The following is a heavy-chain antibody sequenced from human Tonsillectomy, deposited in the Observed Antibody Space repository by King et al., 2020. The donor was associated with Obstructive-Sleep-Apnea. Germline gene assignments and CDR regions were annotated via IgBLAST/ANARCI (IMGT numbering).Heavy chain of an antibody. Sequence: VQLQESGPGLVKPSETLSLTCTVSGGSISGYYWGWIRQPPGKGLEWIGYIYYSGSTNYNPSLTSRVTISVDTSKNQFSLKLIAVTAADTAVYFCARVHYGDYVKYFDYWGQGTLVTVSS. CDR3: ARVHYGDYVKYFDY. D-gene: IGHD4-17*01. CDR1: GGSISGYY. V-gene: IGHV4-59*01. J-gene: IGHJ4*02. CDR2: IYYSGST.